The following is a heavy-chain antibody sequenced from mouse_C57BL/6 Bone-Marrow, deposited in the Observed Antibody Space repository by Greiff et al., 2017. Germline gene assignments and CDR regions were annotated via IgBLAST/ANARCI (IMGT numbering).Heavy chain of an antibody. CDR3: ARGTTTVVADFDY. CDR2: IDPNSGGT. J-gene: IGHJ2*01. Sequence: QQSCKASGYTFTSYWMHWVKQRHGRGLEWIGRIDPNSGGTKYNEKFKSKATLTVDKPSSTAYMQLSSLTSEGSAVYYCARGTTTVVADFDYWGQGTTLTVSS. D-gene: IGHD1-1*01. CDR1: GYTFTSYW. V-gene: IGHV1-72*01.